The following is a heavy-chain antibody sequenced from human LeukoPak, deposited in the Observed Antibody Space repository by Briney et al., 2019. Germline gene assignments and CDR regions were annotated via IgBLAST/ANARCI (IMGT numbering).Heavy chain of an antibody. V-gene: IGHV4-34*01. Sequence: SETLSLTCAVYGGSFSGYYWSWIRQPPGKGLEWIGEINHSGGTNYNPSLKSRVTISVDTSKNQFSLELSSVTAADTAVYYCARGRSPVVVPAARPGYNWFDPWGQGTLVTVSS. D-gene: IGHD2-2*01. CDR2: INHSGGT. CDR1: GGSFSGYY. J-gene: IGHJ5*02. CDR3: ARGRSPVVVPAARPGYNWFDP.